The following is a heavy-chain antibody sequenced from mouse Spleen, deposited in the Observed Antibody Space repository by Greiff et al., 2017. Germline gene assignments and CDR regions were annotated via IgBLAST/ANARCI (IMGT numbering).Heavy chain of an antibody. D-gene: IGHD2-1*01. V-gene: IGHV5-9-3*01. Sequence: DVKLVESGGGLVKPGGSLKLSCAASGFTFSSYAMSWVRQTPEKRLEWVATISSGGSYTYYPDSVKGRFTISRDNAKNTLYLQMSSLRSEDTAMYYCAIQGGNYEGNAMDYWGQGTSVTVSS. J-gene: IGHJ4*01. CDR1: GFTFSSYA. CDR2: ISSGGSYT. CDR3: AIQGGNYEGNAMDY.